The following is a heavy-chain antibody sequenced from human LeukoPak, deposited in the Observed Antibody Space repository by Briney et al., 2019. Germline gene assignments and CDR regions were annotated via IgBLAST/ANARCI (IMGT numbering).Heavy chain of an antibody. V-gene: IGHV1-2*02. CDR2: ITPSGGT. J-gene: IGHJ4*02. Sequence: ASVTVSCKASGYTFTSYAMHGVRQAPGQGLEWMGWITPSGGTNYPQKFQGRVAITRDTSITTAYMDLSRLTSDDTAVYYCARDRYGDGFAHFDYWGQGALVTVSS. CDR1: GYTFTSYA. D-gene: IGHD5-24*01. CDR3: ARDRYGDGFAHFDY.